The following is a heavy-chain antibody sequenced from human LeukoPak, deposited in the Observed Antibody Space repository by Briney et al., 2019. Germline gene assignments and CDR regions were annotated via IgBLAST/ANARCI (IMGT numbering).Heavy chain of an antibody. V-gene: IGHV3-7*01. D-gene: IGHD5-12*01. CDR1: GFTFSSYW. CDR3: ARDPGSGYEEHFDY. J-gene: IGHJ4*02. Sequence: GGSLRLSCAASGFTFSSYWMSWVRQAPGKGLEWVANIKPDEGEKYYVDSVKGRFTVSRDNAKNSLYLQMDSLRAEDTAVYYCARDPGSGYEEHFDYWGQGTLVTVSS. CDR2: IKPDEGEK.